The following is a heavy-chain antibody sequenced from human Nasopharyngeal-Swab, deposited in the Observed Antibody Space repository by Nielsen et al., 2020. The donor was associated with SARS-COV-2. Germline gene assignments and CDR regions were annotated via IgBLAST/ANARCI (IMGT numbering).Heavy chain of an antibody. Sequence: GESLKISCAASGFTFSSYWMHWVRQAPGKGLVWVSRINSDGSSTSYADSVKGRFTISRDNAKNTLYLQMNSLRAEDTAVYYCARDLGGGYCTTTNCPGSWGQGTLVTVSS. CDR2: INSDGSST. V-gene: IGHV3-74*01. D-gene: IGHD2-2*01. J-gene: IGHJ1*01. CDR1: GFTFSSYW. CDR3: ARDLGGGYCTTTNCPGS.